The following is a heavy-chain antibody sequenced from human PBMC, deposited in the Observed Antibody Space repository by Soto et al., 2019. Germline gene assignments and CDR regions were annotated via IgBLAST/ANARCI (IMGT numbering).Heavy chain of an antibody. CDR1: GYRFTSYS. V-gene: IGHV5-51*01. Sequence: PGESLKISCKGSGYRFTSYSIGWVRQMPGKGLEWMGIIYPGDSDTSYSPSFQGQVTISADKSISTAYLQWSSLRASDTAMYYCAKRTDGYKLDAFDIWGQGTMVTVSS. CDR3: AKRTDGYKLDAFDI. D-gene: IGHD5-12*01. CDR2: IYPGDSDT. J-gene: IGHJ3*02.